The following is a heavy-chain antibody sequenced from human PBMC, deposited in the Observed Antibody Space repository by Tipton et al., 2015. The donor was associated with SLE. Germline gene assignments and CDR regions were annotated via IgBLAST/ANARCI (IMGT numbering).Heavy chain of an antibody. CDR2: IYYSGST. V-gene: IGHV4-59*12. CDR3: ASGYCSSASCYAFDI. CDR1: GGSISSYY. J-gene: IGHJ3*02. Sequence: TLSLTCTVSGGSISSYYWSWIRQPPGKGLEWIGYIYYSGSTNYNPSLKSRVTISVDTSKNQFSLKLSSVTAADTAVYYCASGYCSSASCYAFDIWGQGTMVTVSS. D-gene: IGHD2-2*03.